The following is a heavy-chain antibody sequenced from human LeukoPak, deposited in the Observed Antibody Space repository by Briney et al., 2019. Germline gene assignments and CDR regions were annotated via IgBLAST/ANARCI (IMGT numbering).Heavy chain of an antibody. J-gene: IGHJ4*02. D-gene: IGHD6-13*01. V-gene: IGHV4-59*01. CDR1: GGSISSYY. Sequence: SETLSLTCTVSGGSISSYYWSWIRQPAGKGLEWIGYIYYSGSTNYNPSLKSRVTISVDTSKNQFSLKLSSVTAADTAVYYCARAPAPLSSWNYFDYWGQGTLVTVSS. CDR2: IYYSGST. CDR3: ARAPAPLSSWNYFDY.